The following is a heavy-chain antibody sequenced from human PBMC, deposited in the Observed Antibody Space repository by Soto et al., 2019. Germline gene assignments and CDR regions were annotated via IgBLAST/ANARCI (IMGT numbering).Heavy chain of an antibody. CDR1: GFTFSSYA. V-gene: IGHV3-30-3*01. D-gene: IGHD6-19*01. CDR2: ISYDGSNK. CDR3: ARGIIAVAGNFDY. J-gene: IGHJ4*02. Sequence: PGGSLRLSCAASGFTFSSYAMHWVRQAPGKGLEWVAVISYDGSNKYYADSVKGRFTISRDNSKNTLYLQMNSLRAEDTAVYYCARGIIAVAGNFDYWGQGTLVTVSS.